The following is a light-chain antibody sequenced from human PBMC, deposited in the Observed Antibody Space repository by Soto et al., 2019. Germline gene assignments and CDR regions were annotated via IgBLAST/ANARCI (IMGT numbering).Light chain of an antibody. V-gene: IGKV1-5*03. CDR1: QSISSW. CDR2: KAS. J-gene: IGKJ1*01. CDR3: LQYNSYPWT. Sequence: DIQMTQSPSTLSASVGDRVTITCRASQSISSWWAWYQQKPGKAPKLLIYKASSLESGVPSRFSGSGSGTEFTLTISSLQPDDFATYYCLQYNSYPWTFGQGTKVEIK.